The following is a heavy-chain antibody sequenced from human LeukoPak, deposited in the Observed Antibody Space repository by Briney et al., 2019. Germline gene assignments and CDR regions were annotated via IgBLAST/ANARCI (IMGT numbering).Heavy chain of an antibody. Sequence: ASVKVSCKASGYTFTSNGISWVRQAPGQGLEWMGWISSYSGNTNNAQNLRGRVTMTTDTSTSTAYMELRSLRSDDSAVYYCARDRTYAFDYWGQGTLVTVSS. CDR3: ARDRTYAFDY. V-gene: IGHV1-18*04. D-gene: IGHD1/OR15-1a*01. J-gene: IGHJ4*02. CDR1: GYTFTSNG. CDR2: ISSYSGNT.